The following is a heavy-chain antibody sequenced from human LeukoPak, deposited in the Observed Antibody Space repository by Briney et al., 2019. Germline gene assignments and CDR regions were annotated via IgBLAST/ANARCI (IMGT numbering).Heavy chain of an antibody. CDR3: ARDGSDLGITMIVVVITDYYGMDV. D-gene: IGHD3-22*01. Sequence: GGSLRLSCAASGFTSSSYAMHWVRQAPGKGLEWVAVISYDGSNKYYADSVKGRFTISRDNSKNTLYLQMNSLRAEDTAVYYCARDGSDLGITMIVVVITDYYGMDVWGQGTTVTVSS. CDR2: ISYDGSNK. V-gene: IGHV3-30-3*01. CDR1: GFTSSSYA. J-gene: IGHJ6*02.